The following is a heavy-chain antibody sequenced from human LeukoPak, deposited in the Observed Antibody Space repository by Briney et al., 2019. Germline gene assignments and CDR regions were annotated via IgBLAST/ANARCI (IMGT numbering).Heavy chain of an antibody. J-gene: IGHJ4*02. CDR3: ARDIAATGNLDC. Sequence: SETLSLTCTVSGDSISTSNWSWIRQPPGKGLEWIGYIYYSGRTVYNPSLKSRVTISVDTSMAVDTSKIQVSLNLASVTAADTAVYYCARDIAATGNLDCWGQGTLVTVSS. CDR1: GDSISTSN. V-gene: IGHV4-59*01. CDR2: IYYSGRT. D-gene: IGHD6-13*01.